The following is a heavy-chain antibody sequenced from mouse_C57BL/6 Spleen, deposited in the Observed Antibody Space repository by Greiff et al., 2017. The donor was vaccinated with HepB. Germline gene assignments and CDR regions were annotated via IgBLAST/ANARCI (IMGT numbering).Heavy chain of an antibody. CDR3: ARDDDRGFAY. CDR2: ISYSGST. CDR1: GYSITSGYD. D-gene: IGHD2-12*01. J-gene: IGHJ3*01. V-gene: IGHV3-1*01. Sequence: EVQLQQSGPGMVKPSQSLSLTCTVTGYSITSGYDWHWIRHFPGNKLEWMGYISYSGSTNYNPSLKSRISITHDTSKNHFFLKLNSVTTEDTATYYCARDDDRGFAYWGQGTLVTVSA.